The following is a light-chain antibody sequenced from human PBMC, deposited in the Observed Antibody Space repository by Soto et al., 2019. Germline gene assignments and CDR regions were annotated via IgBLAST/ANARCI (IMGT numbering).Light chain of an antibody. Sequence: DIQMTQSPSTLSAFVGERVSITCRASQSITTSLAWYQQKPGKAPKVLISDASSLESGVPSRFSGSGSGTEFTLTISSLQPDDFATYYCQQYDYDPLTFGGGTKVEI. CDR1: QSITTS. V-gene: IGKV1-5*01. J-gene: IGKJ4*01. CDR2: DAS. CDR3: QQYDYDPLT.